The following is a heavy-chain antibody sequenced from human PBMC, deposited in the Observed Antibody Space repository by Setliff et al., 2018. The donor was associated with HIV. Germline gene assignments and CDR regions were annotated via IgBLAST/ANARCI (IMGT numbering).Heavy chain of an antibody. CDR1: GGTFSSYG. J-gene: IGHJ4*02. CDR3: ARSRGTWGTSFGY. D-gene: IGHD3-16*01. V-gene: IGHV1-69*13. Sequence: SVKVSCKASGGTFSSYGISWVRQAPGQGLGWMGGIIPIFGTANYAQKFHGRVTITADESTSTAYMELSSLRFEDTDVYYCARSRGTWGTSFGYWGLGTLVTVSS. CDR2: IIPIFGTA.